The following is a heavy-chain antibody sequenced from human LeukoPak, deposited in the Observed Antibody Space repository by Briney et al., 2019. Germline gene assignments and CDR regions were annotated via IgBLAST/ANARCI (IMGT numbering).Heavy chain of an antibody. V-gene: IGHV1-8*03. Sequence: ASVKVSCKASGYTFSSFEIHWVRQATGRGPEWMGRVNPSTGDTTYGQKFHNRITITRDTSRRSSDMELNTLRSEDTAVYFCARLRFSSSGSNFDYWGQGTLVTVSS. CDR3: ARLRFSSSGSNFDY. CDR1: GYTFSSFE. CDR2: VNPSTGDT. D-gene: IGHD6-25*01. J-gene: IGHJ4*02.